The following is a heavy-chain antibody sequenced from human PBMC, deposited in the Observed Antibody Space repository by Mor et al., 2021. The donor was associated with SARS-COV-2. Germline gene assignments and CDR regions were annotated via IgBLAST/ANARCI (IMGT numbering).Heavy chain of an antibody. D-gene: IGHD6-13*01. CDR2: ISYDGSNK. V-gene: IGHV3-30*04. CDR3: AIQTVAAAGDLGFDP. J-gene: IGHJ5*02. Sequence: LDWVAVISYDGSNKYHAESVKGRFTISRDNSNNTLFLQMNSLRPEDTAVYYCAIQTVAAAGDLGFDPWGQ.